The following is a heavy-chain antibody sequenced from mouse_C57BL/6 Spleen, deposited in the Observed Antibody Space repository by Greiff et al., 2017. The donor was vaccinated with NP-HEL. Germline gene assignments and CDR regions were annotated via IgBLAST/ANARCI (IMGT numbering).Heavy chain of an antibody. CDR3: ARYFRDYDDPFDD. J-gene: IGHJ2*01. CDR2: IYPGDGDT. Sequence: QVQLQQSGAELVKPGASVKISCKASGYAFSSYWMNWVKQRPGKGLEWIGQIYPGDGDTNYNGKFKGKATLTADKSSSTAYMQLSSLTSEDSAVYFCARYFRDYDDPFDDWGQGTTLTVSS. V-gene: IGHV1-80*01. D-gene: IGHD2-4*01. CDR1: GYAFSSYW.